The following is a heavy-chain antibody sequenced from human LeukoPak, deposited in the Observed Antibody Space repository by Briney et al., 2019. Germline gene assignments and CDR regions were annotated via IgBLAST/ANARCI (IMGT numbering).Heavy chain of an antibody. CDR2: IIPIFGTA. J-gene: IGHJ4*02. Sequence: SVKVSCKASGGTFSSYAISWVRQAPGQGLEWMGGIIPIFGTANYAQKFQGRVTTTADESTSTAYMELSSLRSEDTAVYYCARGNRRDGYNSLFDYWGQGTLVTVSS. V-gene: IGHV1-69*13. D-gene: IGHD5-24*01. CDR1: GGTFSSYA. CDR3: ARGNRRDGYNSLFDY.